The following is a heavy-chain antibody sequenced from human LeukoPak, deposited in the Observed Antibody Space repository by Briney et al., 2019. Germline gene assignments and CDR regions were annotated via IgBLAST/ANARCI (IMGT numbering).Heavy chain of an antibody. Sequence: PGRSLRLSCAASGFTFSSYGMHWVRQAPGKGLERVAVIWYDGSNKYFADSVKGRFTISRDNSKNTLYLQMNSLRAEDTAVYYCAKDHGDYYFDYWGQGTLVTVSS. J-gene: IGHJ4*02. D-gene: IGHD4-17*01. CDR2: IWYDGSNK. CDR1: GFTFSSYG. CDR3: AKDHGDYYFDY. V-gene: IGHV3-33*06.